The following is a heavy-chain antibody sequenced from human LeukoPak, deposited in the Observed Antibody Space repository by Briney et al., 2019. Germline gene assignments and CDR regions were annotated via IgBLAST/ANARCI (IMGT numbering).Heavy chain of an antibody. V-gene: IGHV3-74*01. CDR2: INSDGSST. Sequence: GGSLRLSWSASGFTFISYWIHWVRQAPGEGLVWVSRINSDGSSTSYADAVKGRFHISRDNAKNPAYLQMHSLRAEDTPVYYCARVQGHTPNGLDLWGQGKMVPVFS. CDR1: GFTFISYW. J-gene: IGHJ3*01. D-gene: IGHD2-8*01. CDR3: ARVQGHTPNGLDL.